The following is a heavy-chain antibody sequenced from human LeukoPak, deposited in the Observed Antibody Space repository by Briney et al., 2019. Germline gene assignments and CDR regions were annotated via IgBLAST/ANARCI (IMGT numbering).Heavy chain of an antibody. D-gene: IGHD2-15*01. CDR2: IYYSGST. CDR3: ARVATVVAANYYYYGMDD. CDR1: GGSISSGDYY. J-gene: IGHJ6*02. Sequence: SQTLSLTCTVSGGSISSGDYYWSWIRQPPGKGLEWIGYIYYSGSTYYNPSLKSRVTISVDTSKNQFSLKLSSVTAADTAVYYCARVATVVAANYYYYGMDDWGQGTTVTVSS. V-gene: IGHV4-30-4*01.